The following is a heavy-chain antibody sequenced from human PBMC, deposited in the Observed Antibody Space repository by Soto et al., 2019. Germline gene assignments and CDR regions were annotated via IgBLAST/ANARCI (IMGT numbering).Heavy chain of an antibody. J-gene: IGHJ4*02. CDR3: AKIIHSGGVY. CDR1: GFSFNTYG. Sequence: QVQLVESGGGVVQPGRSLRLSCAASGFSFNTYGMHWVRQAPGKGLEWVTSISYDGSNKYYADSVKGRFTISRDNSKNTLYLQLNSLRADDTAVYYCAKIIHSGGVYWGQGTLVTVSS. D-gene: IGHD2-15*01. V-gene: IGHV3-30*18. CDR2: ISYDGSNK.